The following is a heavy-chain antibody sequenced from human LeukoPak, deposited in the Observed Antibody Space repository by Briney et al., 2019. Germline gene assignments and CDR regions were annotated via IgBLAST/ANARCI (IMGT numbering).Heavy chain of an antibody. D-gene: IGHD5-12*01. CDR3: ARVIDSGYDPYYYYGMDV. J-gene: IGHJ6*02. CDR1: GYTFTSYG. CDR2: ISAYNGNT. Sequence: ASVKVSCKAPGYTFTSYGISWVRQAPGQGLEWMGWISAYNGNTNYAQKLQGRVTMTTDTSTSTAYMELRSLRSDDTAVYYCARVIDSGYDPYYYYGMDVWGQGTTVTVSS. V-gene: IGHV1-18*01.